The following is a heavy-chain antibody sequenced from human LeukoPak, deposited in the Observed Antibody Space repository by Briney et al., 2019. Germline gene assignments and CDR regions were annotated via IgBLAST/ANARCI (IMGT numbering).Heavy chain of an antibody. CDR3: TTSELGISTGY. V-gene: IGHV3-15*01. D-gene: IGHD7-27*01. CDR2: IKSKTDGGTT. J-gene: IGHJ4*02. CDR1: GFTFSNAW. Sequence: GGSLRLSCAASGFTFSNAWMSWVRQAPGKGLEWVGRIKSKTDGGTTDYAAPVKGRFTISRDDSKDTLYLQMNSLKTEDTAVYYCTTSELGISTGYWGQGTLVTVSS.